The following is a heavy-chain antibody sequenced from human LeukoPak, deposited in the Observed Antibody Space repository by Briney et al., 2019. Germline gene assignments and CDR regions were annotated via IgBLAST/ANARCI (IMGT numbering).Heavy chain of an antibody. J-gene: IGHJ4*02. V-gene: IGHV3-23*01. CDR1: GFTFSGYA. D-gene: IGHD3-10*01. CDR2: ISGSGDIT. CDR3: AARPGDLAVPFDY. Sequence: PGGSLRLSCAASGFTFSGYAMSWVRQAPGKGLEWVSLISGSGDITYYAHSLKDRFTISRDNSKNTLYLQMHSLRAEDTAVYYCAARPGDLAVPFDYWGQGTLVTVSS.